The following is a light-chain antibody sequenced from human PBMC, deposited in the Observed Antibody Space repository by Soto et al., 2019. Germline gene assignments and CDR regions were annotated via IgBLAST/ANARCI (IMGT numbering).Light chain of an antibody. CDR2: GAS. J-gene: IGKJ3*01. CDR3: QQYNNWPLT. Sequence: EIVMTQSPATLSVSPGERATLSCRASQSISDNLAWYQQKPGQAPRLLIHGASTRATAVPARFSGSGSGTEFTLTMSSLQSADFAVYYCQQYNNWPLTFGPGTKVDVK. CDR1: QSISDN. V-gene: IGKV3-15*01.